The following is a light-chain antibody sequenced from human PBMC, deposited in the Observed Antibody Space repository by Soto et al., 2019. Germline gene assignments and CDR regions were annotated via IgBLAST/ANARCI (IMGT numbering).Light chain of an antibody. J-gene: IGLJ3*02. CDR1: TGAVTSGYY. Sequence: QAVVTQEPSLTVSPGGTVTLTCASSTGAVTSGYYPNWFQQKPGQAPTALIYSTSNKHSWTPARFSGSLLGGKAALTLSGGQHEDEAEYYCLLYEGGAPVFGGGTKLTVL. V-gene: IGLV7-43*01. CDR3: LLYEGGAPV. CDR2: STS.